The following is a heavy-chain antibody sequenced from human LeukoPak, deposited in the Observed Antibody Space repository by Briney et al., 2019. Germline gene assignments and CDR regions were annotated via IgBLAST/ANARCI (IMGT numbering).Heavy chain of an antibody. D-gene: IGHD4-17*01. J-gene: IGHJ4*02. CDR3: ARYLYGDSASYFDY. Sequence: ESGPALVKPTQTLTLTCTFSGFSLSSSGMCVSWIRQPPGKALEWLALIDWDDDKYYNTSLKTRLTISKDTSKNQVVLTMTNMDPVDTATYYCARYLYGDSASYFDYWGQGTQVTVSS. CDR2: IDWDDDK. CDR1: GFSLSSSGMC. V-gene: IGHV2-70*01.